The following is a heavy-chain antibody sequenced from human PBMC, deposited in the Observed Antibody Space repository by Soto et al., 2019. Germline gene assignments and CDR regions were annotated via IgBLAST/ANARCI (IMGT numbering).Heavy chain of an antibody. CDR3: ASLYFDFWSGYYGMDV. J-gene: IGHJ6*02. CDR1: GFTFSSYS. Sequence: PGGSLRLSCAASGFTFSSYSMNWVRQAPGKGLEWVSSISSSSSYIYYADSVKGRFTISRDNAKNSLYLQMNSLRDEDTAVYYCASLYFDFWSGYYGMDVWGQGTTVTVSS. D-gene: IGHD3-3*01. CDR2: ISSSSSYI. V-gene: IGHV3-21*01.